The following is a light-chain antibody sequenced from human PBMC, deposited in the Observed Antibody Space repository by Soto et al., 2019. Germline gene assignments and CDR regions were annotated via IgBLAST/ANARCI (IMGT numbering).Light chain of an antibody. CDR2: AAS. J-gene: IGKJ4*01. CDR3: QQLNSYPSLT. CDR1: QGISSY. Sequence: DIQLTQSPSFLSASVGDRVTITCRASQGISSYLAWYQQKPGKAPKLLIYAASTLQSGVPPRLIGSGSGTEFTLTISSLQPVDFATYYCQQLNSYPSLTFGGGSKV. V-gene: IGKV1-9*01.